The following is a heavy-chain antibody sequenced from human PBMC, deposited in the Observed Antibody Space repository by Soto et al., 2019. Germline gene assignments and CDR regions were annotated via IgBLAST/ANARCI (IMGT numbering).Heavy chain of an antibody. J-gene: IGHJ4*02. V-gene: IGHV3-48*01. D-gene: IGHD3-10*01. CDR2: ISSSSSTI. CDR1: GFTFSSYS. Sequence: GGSLRLSCAASGFTFSSYSMNWVRQAPGKGLEWVSYISSSSSTIYYADSVKGRFTISRDNAKNSLYLQMNSLRAEDTAVYYCARDSKWGYYGSGSYYFDYWGQGTLVTVSS. CDR3: ARDSKWGYYGSGSYYFDY.